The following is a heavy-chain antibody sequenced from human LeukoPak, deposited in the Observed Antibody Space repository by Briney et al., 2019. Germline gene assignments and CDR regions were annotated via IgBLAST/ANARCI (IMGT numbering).Heavy chain of an antibody. CDR1: GFTFSSYD. V-gene: IGHV3-30*04. J-gene: IGHJ4*02. CDR3: ARECMSAAAPFDY. D-gene: IGHD6-13*01. Sequence: QPGRSLRLSCAASGFTFSSYDMNWVRQAPGKGLEWVAVISSDGSDKYYADSAKGRFTISRDKSKNTLYLQMNSLRAEDTAVYYCARECMSAAAPFDYWGQGTLVTVSS. CDR2: ISSDGSDK.